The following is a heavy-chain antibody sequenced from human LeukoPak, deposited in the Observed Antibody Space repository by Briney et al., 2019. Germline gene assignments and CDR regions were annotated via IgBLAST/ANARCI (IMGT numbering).Heavy chain of an antibody. V-gene: IGHV4-59*01. CDR3: ARSLQYGNNNYYYYGMDV. J-gene: IGHJ6*01. Sequence: SETLSLTCTVSGGSISSYYWSWIRQPPGKGLEWIGYIYYSGSTDYNPSLKGRVAISEDTSKNQFSLKLNSVTAADTAVYHCARSLQYGNNNYYYYGMDVWGQGTTVTVSS. D-gene: IGHD2/OR15-2a*01. CDR1: GGSISSYY. CDR2: IYYSGST.